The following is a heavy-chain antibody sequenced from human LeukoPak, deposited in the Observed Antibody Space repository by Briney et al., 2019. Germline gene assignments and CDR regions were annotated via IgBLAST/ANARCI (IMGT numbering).Heavy chain of an antibody. D-gene: IGHD3-9*01. Sequence: PSETLSLTCAVYGGSFSGYYWSWIRQPPGKGLEWIGEINHSGSTNYNPSLKSRVTISVDTSKNQFSLKLSSVTAADTAVYYCARAMSTYYDILTGYYLNWFDPWGQGTLVTVSS. CDR1: GGSFSGYY. V-gene: IGHV4-34*01. CDR3: ARAMSTYYDILTGYYLNWFDP. J-gene: IGHJ5*02. CDR2: INHSGST.